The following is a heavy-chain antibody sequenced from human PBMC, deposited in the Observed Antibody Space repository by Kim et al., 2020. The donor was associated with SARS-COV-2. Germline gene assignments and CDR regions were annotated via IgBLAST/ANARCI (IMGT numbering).Heavy chain of an antibody. J-gene: IGHJ4*02. D-gene: IGHD6-6*01. CDR3: ARDTDIPLSNSVPFDY. V-gene: IGHV3-21*01. CDR2: ISSSGTYI. CDR1: GFTFSGFT. Sequence: GGSLRLSCEASGFTFSGFTIDWVRQAPGKGLEWVSSISSSGTYIYYADSVKGRFSISRDNGKNSVYLQMNRLSANDTAVYYCARDTDIPLSNSVPFDYWGQGTLVTVSS.